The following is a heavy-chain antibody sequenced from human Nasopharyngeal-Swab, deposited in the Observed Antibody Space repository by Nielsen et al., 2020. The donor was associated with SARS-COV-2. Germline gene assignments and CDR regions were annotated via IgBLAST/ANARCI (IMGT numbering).Heavy chain of an antibody. CDR3: AKSGVVPAAMYPYYYYYYYMDV. CDR2: IRYDGSNK. CDR1: GFTFSSYG. J-gene: IGHJ6*03. V-gene: IGHV3-30*02. D-gene: IGHD2-2*01. Sequence: GGSLRLSCAASGFTFSSYGMHWVRQAPGKGLEWVAFIRYDGSNKYYADSVKGRFTISRDNSKNTLYLQMNSLRAEDTAVYYCAKSGVVPAAMYPYYYYYYYMDVWGKGTTVTVSS.